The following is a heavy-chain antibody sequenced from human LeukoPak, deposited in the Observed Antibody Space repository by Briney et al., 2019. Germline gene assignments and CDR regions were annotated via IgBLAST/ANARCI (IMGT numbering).Heavy chain of an antibody. V-gene: IGHV3-66*01. CDR3: ARDPWGSNWQLAY. J-gene: IGHJ4*02. CDR1: GFTVSSNH. CDR2: IYSGGST. Sequence: PGGSLRLSCAASGFTVSSNHMSWVRQAPGKGLEWVSVIYSGGSTYYADSVKGRFTISRDNSKNMLYLQMNSLRAEDTAVYYCARDPWGSNWQLAYWGQGTLVTVSS. D-gene: IGHD6-13*01.